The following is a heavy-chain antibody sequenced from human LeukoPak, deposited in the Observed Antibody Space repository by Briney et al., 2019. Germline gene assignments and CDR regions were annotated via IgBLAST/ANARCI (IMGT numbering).Heavy chain of an antibody. Sequence: ASVKVSCKASGYSFTNYKIHWLRQAPGQGLQWMGIIDPSGPSVTYAQIFKGRLIVTRDTSTSTVYMQLSSLRSEDSAMYYCARATSPIAYVWNSWGQGTLVTVSS. CDR2: IDPSGPSV. V-gene: IGHV1-46*01. J-gene: IGHJ4*02. D-gene: IGHD3-16*01. CDR3: ARATSPIAYVWNS. CDR1: GYSFTNYK.